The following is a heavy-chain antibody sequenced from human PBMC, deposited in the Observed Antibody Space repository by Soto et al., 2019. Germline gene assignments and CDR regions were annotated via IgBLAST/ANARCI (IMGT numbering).Heavy chain of an antibody. V-gene: IGHV4-61*01. Sequence: QVQLQESGPGLVKPSETLSLTCTVSGGSVSSGSYYWSWIRQPPGKGLEWIGYIYYSGSTNYNPSLKSRVTISVDTSKNQFSLKLSSVTAADTAVYYCAILYGDYVGYWGQGTLVTVSS. D-gene: IGHD4-17*01. CDR3: AILYGDYVGY. CDR2: IYYSGST. J-gene: IGHJ4*02. CDR1: GGSVSSGSYY.